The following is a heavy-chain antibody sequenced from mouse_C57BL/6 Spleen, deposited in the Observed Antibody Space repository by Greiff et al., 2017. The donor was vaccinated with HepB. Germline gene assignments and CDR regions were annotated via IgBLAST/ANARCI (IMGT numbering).Heavy chain of an antibody. CDR3: AGWVSAGAYWYFDG. V-gene: IGHV1-64*01. Sequence: QVQLQQPGAELVKPGASVKLSCKASGYTFTSYWMHWVKQRPGQGLEWIGMIHPNSGSTNYNEKFKSKATLTVDKSSSTAYMQLSSRTAEDSAVYYCAGWVSAGAYWYFDGWGTGTTVTVSS. CDR2: IHPNSGST. D-gene: IGHD6-1*01. CDR1: GYTFTSYW. J-gene: IGHJ1*03.